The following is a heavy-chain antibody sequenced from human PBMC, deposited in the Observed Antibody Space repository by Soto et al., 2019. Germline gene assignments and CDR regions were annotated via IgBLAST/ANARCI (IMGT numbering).Heavy chain of an antibody. CDR1: GGSISSSSYY. Sequence: QLQLQESGPGLVKPSETLSLTCTVSGGSISSSSYYWGWIRQPPGKGLEWIGSIYYSGSTYYNPSLKSRVTISVDTSKNQSSLKLSSVTAADTAVYYCARQGGIAAPFRSWGQGTLVTVSS. CDR2: IYYSGST. J-gene: IGHJ5*02. D-gene: IGHD6-13*01. CDR3: ARQGGIAAPFRS. V-gene: IGHV4-39*01.